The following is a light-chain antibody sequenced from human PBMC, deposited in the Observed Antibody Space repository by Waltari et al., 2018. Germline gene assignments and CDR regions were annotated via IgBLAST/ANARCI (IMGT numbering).Light chain of an antibody. CDR1: TSNTGNYS. J-gene: IGLJ2*01. V-gene: IGLV1-51*01. CDR3: ATWDNSLTDVV. CDR2: DND. Sequence: QSVLTQPPSVSAAPGQKVTISCSGGTSNTGNYSVSWYQHLPGPAPTLLIYDNDKRHPGIPDRFSASKSGTSATLGITGLQIGDEADYYCATWDNSLTDVVFGGGTKLTVL.